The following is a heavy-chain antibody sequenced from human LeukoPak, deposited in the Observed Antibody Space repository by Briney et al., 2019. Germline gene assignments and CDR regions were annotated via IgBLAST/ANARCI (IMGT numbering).Heavy chain of an antibody. V-gene: IGHV3-23*01. Sequence: GGSLRLSCAASGFTFSSYAMSWVRQAPGKGLEWVSTIRSGSGTSTYYADSVKGRFTISRDNSKNTLYLQMNSLRAEDTAVYYCAKKPQGDYYGSGSLEYFQHWGQGTLVTVSS. CDR1: GFTFSSYA. J-gene: IGHJ1*01. D-gene: IGHD3-10*01. CDR3: AKKPQGDYYGSGSLEYFQH. CDR2: IRSGSGTST.